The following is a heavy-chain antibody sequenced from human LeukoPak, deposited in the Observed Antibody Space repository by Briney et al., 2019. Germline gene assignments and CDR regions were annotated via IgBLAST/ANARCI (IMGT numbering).Heavy chain of an antibody. Sequence: PSETLSLTCTDSGASINNYYWSWIRQPPGKGLERIWYIYYSGSPNYNPSLKSRVTISVDTSKNQFSLELSSVTAADTAVYYCARHNSGSGRYPPDYWRQGALVTVSS. CDR1: GASINNYY. J-gene: IGHJ4*02. V-gene: IGHV4-59*08. CDR2: IYYSGSP. D-gene: IGHD3-10*01. CDR3: ARHNSGSGRYPPDY.